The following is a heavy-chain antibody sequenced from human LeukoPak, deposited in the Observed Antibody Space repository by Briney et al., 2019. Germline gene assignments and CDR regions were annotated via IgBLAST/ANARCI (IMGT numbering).Heavy chain of an antibody. J-gene: IGHJ4*02. V-gene: IGHV3-15*07. CDR2: IKRKTDAGTT. D-gene: IGHD7-27*01. CDR3: TTGNWGPY. CDR1: GFTFSDAW. Sequence: GGSLRLSCAASGFTFSDAWMNWVRQAPGKGLEWVGRIKRKTDAGTTDYAAPAKGRFTISRDDSKNTLYLQMNSLKTEDTAVYYCTTGNWGPYWGQGTLVTVSS.